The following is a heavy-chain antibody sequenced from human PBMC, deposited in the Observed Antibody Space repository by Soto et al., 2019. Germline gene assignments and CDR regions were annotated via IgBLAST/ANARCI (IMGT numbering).Heavy chain of an antibody. CDR1: GGSISSYY. V-gene: IGHV4-59*01. Sequence: QVQLQESGPGLVKPSETLSLTCTVSGGSISSYYWSWIRQPPGKGLEWIGYIYYSGSTNYNPSLKSRVNISVDTSKIQFSLKLSTVTAADTAVYYCAREGGDYLADYDYMDVWGKGTTVTVSS. CDR3: AREGGDYLADYDYMDV. J-gene: IGHJ6*03. CDR2: IYYSGST. D-gene: IGHD4-17*01.